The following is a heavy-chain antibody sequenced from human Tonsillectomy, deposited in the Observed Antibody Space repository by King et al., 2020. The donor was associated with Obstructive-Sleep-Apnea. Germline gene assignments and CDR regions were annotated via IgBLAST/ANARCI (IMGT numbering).Heavy chain of an antibody. CDR1: GGSISSDGYY. J-gene: IGHJ4*02. Sequence: QLQESGPGLVKPSQTLSLTCIVSGGSISSDGYYWIWIRQHPGKGLEWIAYIYYSGSTYYNPSLKSRVTISVDTSKNQLSLKLSSMTAADTAVYYCARGSPYYFDYWGQGTLVTVSS. D-gene: IGHD3-10*01. CDR2: IYYSGST. CDR3: ARGSPYYFDY. V-gene: IGHV4-31*03.